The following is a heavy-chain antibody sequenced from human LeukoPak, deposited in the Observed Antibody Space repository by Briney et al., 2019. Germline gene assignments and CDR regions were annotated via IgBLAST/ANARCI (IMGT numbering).Heavy chain of an antibody. J-gene: IGHJ4*02. CDR2: IYPGDSNT. D-gene: IGHD3-3*01. V-gene: IGHV5-51*01. CDR1: GYSFTTSW. CDR3: ARHSSIFGVVIPFDY. Sequence: GESLKISCKGSGYSFTTSWIGWVRQMPGKGLEWMGVIYPGDSNTRYGPSFQGQVTISADKSISTAYLQWSSLKASDTAMYYCARHSSIFGVVIPFDYWGQGTLVTVSS.